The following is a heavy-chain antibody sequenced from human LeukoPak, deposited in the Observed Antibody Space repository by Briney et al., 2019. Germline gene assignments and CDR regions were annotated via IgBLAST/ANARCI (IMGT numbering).Heavy chain of an antibody. CDR2: IKSKTDGGTT. V-gene: IGHV3-15*01. J-gene: IGHJ4*02. D-gene: IGHD3-10*01. CDR3: ATDPARGIR. Sequence: GGSLRLSCAASGLTVSNAWISWVRQAPGQGLEWVGRIKSKTDGGTTDYAAPVKDRFTISRDDSKNTLYLQMNSLKTEDTAVYYCATDPARGIRWGQGSLVTVSS. CDR1: GLTVSNAW.